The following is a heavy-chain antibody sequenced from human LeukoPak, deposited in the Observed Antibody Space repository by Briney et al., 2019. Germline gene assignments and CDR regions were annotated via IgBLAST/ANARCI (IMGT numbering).Heavy chain of an antibody. J-gene: IGHJ4*02. Sequence: PGGSLRLSCAASGFTVSSNYMSWVRQAPGKGLEWVSVIYSGGSTYYADSVKGRFTISRDNSKNTLYLQMNSLRAEDTAVYYCAKFPGGSGSYYYDYWGQGTLVTVSS. CDR2: IYSGGST. D-gene: IGHD3-10*01. V-gene: IGHV3-53*01. CDR1: GFTVSSNY. CDR3: AKFPGGSGSYYYDY.